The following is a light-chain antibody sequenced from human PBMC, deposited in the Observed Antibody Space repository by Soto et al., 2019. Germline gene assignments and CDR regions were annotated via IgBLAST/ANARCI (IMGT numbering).Light chain of an antibody. Sequence: QSVLTQPPSVSGAPGQRVTISCTESSSNIGAGYEVHWYQQLPGTAPKLLVSGDTNRPSGVPDRFSGSKSGTSASLAITGLRAEDEADYYCQSFDSSLSGWVFGGGTQLTVL. CDR1: SSNIGAGYE. J-gene: IGLJ7*01. CDR3: QSFDSSLSGWV. V-gene: IGLV1-40*01. CDR2: GDT.